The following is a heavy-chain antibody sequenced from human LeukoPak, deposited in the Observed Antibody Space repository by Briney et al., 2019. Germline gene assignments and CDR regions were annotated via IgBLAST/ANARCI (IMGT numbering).Heavy chain of an antibody. CDR1: GGSISSYY. J-gene: IGHJ5*01. CDR3: AREIRPIFGAVTPNAGFDS. V-gene: IGHV4-4*07. CDR2: IFTSGST. D-gene: IGHD3-3*01. Sequence: PSETLSLTCSVSGGSISSYYWNWIRQPANKNLEWIGRIFTSGSTNYNPSLKSRVTMSVDLSGNKFSLNVTSVTAADTAVYFCAREIRPIFGAVTPNAGFDSWGPGILVTVSS.